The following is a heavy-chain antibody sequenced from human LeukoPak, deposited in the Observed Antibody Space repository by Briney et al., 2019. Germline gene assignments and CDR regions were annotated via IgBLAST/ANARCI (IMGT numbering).Heavy chain of an antibody. Sequence: GGSLRLSCAASGFTFSSYWMHWVRHAPGKGLVWVSRINSDGSTTSYADSVKGRFTISRDNAKNTLYLQMNSLRAEDTAVYYCARDHSSWELPSDYWGQGTLVTVSS. CDR1: GFTFSSYW. CDR3: ARDHSSWELPSDY. V-gene: IGHV3-74*01. J-gene: IGHJ4*02. D-gene: IGHD6-13*01. CDR2: INSDGSTT.